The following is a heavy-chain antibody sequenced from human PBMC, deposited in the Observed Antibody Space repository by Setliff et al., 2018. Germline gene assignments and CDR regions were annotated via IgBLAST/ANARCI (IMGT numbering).Heavy chain of an antibody. D-gene: IGHD3-22*01. CDR3: ARAHTWSLPNDNSGYPGWFDP. Sequence: SETLSLTCTVSGASLSSGTYYWGWIRQPPGKGLEWIGRIYYRGDTYYNASLKGRLTMSVDTSKNHVSLKLSSVTAADTAVYYCARAHTWSLPNDNSGYPGWFDPWGQGTLVTVSS. CDR1: GASLSSGTYY. CDR2: IYYRGDT. J-gene: IGHJ5*02. V-gene: IGHV4-39*02.